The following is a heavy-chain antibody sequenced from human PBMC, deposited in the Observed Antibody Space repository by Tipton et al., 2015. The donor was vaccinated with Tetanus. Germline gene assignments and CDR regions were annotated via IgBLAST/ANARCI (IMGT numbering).Heavy chain of an antibody. J-gene: IGHJ5*02. CDR3: ARQSCSGGSCRFDP. CDR1: GGSFSGYY. CDR2: INHSGST. Sequence: TLSLTCAVYGGSFSGYYWSWIRQPPGKGLEWIGEINHSGSTNYNPSLKSQVTISVDTSKNQFSLNLTSETAADTAFYYCARQSCSGGSCRFDPWGQGTLVTVSS. D-gene: IGHD2-15*01. V-gene: IGHV4-34*01.